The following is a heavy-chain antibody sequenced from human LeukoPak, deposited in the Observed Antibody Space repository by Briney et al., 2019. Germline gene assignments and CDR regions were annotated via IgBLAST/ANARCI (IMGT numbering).Heavy chain of an antibody. CDR2: IRYDGSNK. D-gene: IGHD4-11*01. CDR3: ARDSPYSDYLIGGAFNI. Sequence: PGGYLRLSCAASGFTFISYAMSWVRQAPGKGLEWVAFIRYDGSNKYYADSVKGRFTISRDNSKNTLYLQMNSLGAEDTAVYYCARDSPYSDYLIGGAFNIWGQGTMVTVSS. CDR1: GFTFISYA. J-gene: IGHJ3*02. V-gene: IGHV3-30*02.